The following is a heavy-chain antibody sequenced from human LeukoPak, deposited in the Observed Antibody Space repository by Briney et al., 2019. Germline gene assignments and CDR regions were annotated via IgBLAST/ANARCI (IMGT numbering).Heavy chain of an antibody. Sequence: ASVRVPSKASGYTFTIYDINWVRQATGQGLEWMGWMNPNSGNTGYAQKFQGRVTMTRNTSISTAYMELSSLRSEDTAVYYCARVATPWFYYYDSSGYYYYFDYWGQGTLVTVSS. J-gene: IGHJ4*02. CDR3: ARVATPWFYYYDSSGYYYYFDY. CDR1: GYTFTIYD. D-gene: IGHD3-22*01. V-gene: IGHV1-8*01. CDR2: MNPNSGNT.